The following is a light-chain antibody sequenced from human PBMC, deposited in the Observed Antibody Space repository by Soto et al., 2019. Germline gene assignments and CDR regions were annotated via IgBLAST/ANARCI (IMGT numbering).Light chain of an antibody. CDR2: AAS. V-gene: IGKV1-12*01. J-gene: IGKJ5*01. CDR1: QDLTYW. Sequence: QMPQSPASVSASVGWIVTITCRARQDLTYWLAWYQQRPGKAPKCLIYAASILQSGVPSRFSGSGFGTNFTLTITSLQPEDSATYFCQQAKSFPLTFGQGTRLEIK. CDR3: QQAKSFPLT.